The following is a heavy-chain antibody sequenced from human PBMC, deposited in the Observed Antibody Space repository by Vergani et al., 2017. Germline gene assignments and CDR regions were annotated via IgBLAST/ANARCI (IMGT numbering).Heavy chain of an antibody. Sequence: QVQLVQSGAEVKKPGSSVKVSCKASGGTFSSYAISWVRQAPGQGLEWMGGIIPIFGTANYAQKFQGRVTITADESTSTAYMELSSLRSEDTAVYYCARGRGNIVVVPAPIEQFDPHYYYYYMDVWGKGTTVTVSS. D-gene: IGHD2-2*02. CDR1: GGTFSSYA. CDR2: IIPIFGTA. CDR3: ARGRGNIVVVPAPIEQFDPHYYYYYMDV. J-gene: IGHJ6*03. V-gene: IGHV1-69*01.